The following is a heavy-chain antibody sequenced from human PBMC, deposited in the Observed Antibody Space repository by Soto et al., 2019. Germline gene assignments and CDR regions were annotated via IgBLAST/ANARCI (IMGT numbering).Heavy chain of an antibody. CDR3: ARAGDDCSAANCYVIDY. V-gene: IGHV1-3*04. J-gene: IGHJ4*02. CDR2: INSGKGNT. CDR1: GYTFTRYA. Sequence: QVQLVQSGAEVKQPGASVKVSCKASGYTFTRYAMHWVRQAPGQRLEWMGWINSGKGNTKYSEKFQGRVTITSDTSASTAYMDLSSLRSEDTAMYYCARAGDDCSAANCYVIDYWGQGTLVTVSS. D-gene: IGHD2-2*01.